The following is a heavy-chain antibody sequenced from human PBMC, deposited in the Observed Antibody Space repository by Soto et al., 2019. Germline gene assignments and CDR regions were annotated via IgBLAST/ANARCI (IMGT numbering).Heavy chain of an antibody. D-gene: IGHD3-22*01. V-gene: IGHV3-33*01. J-gene: IGHJ6*01. CDR3: ARDQGAYYYDSSGSHQPHGYYYGMD. CDR2: IWYDGSNK. Sequence: GGSLRLSCAASGFTFSSYGMHWVRQAPGKGLEWVAVIWYDGSNKYYADSVKGRFTISRDNSKNTLYLQMNSLRAEDTAVYYCARDQGAYYYDSSGSHQPHGYYYGMD. CDR1: GFTFSSYG.